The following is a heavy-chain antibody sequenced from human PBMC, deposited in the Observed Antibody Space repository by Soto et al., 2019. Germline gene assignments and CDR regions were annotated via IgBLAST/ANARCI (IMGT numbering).Heavy chain of an antibody. Sequence: WASVKVSCKASGGTFSSYAISWVRQAPGQGLEWMGGIIPIFGTANYAQKFQGRVTITADESTSTAYMELSSLRSEDTAVYYCAGTTVVVVAAISGFDPWGQGTLVTVS. J-gene: IGHJ5*02. D-gene: IGHD2-15*01. V-gene: IGHV1-69*13. CDR2: IIPIFGTA. CDR3: AGTTVVVVAAISGFDP. CDR1: GGTFSSYA.